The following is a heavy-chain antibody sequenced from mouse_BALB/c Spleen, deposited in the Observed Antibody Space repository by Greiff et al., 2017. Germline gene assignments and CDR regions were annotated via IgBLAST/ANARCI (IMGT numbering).Heavy chain of an antibody. CDR3: ARRGGWDFDY. J-gene: IGHJ2*01. V-gene: IGHV1-7*01. Sequence: QVHVKQSGAELAKPGASVKMSCKASGYTFTSYWMHWVKQRPGQGLEWIGYINPSTGYTEYNQKFKDKATLTADKSSSTAYMQLSSLTSEDSAVYYCARRGGWDFDYWGQGTTLTVSS. CDR2: INPSTGYT. D-gene: IGHD3-3*01. CDR1: GYTFTSYW.